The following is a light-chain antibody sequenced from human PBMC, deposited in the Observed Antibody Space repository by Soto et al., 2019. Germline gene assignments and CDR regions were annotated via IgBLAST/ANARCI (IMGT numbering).Light chain of an antibody. Sequence: EIVLTQSPGTLSLSPGERATLSCRASQSVSSTYLAWYQPQPGQAPRLLIYGSSNRATGIPDRFSGSGSGTDFTLTISRLEPEDFAVYYCQQYGSSSWTFGQGTKVDIK. CDR2: GSS. CDR1: QSVSSTY. CDR3: QQYGSSSWT. V-gene: IGKV3-20*01. J-gene: IGKJ1*01.